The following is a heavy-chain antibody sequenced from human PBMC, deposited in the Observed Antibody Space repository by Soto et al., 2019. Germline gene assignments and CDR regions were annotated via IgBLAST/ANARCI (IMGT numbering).Heavy chain of an antibody. V-gene: IGHV4-34*01. CDR3: ARGLFSVPYYYDSSGYSLDY. J-gene: IGHJ4*02. CDR2: INHSGST. D-gene: IGHD3-22*01. CDR1: GGSFSGYY. Sequence: SETLSLTCAVYGGSFSGYYWSWIRQPPGKGLEWIGEINHSGSTNYNPSLKSRVTISVDTSKNQFSLKLSSVTAADTAVYYCARGLFSVPYYYDSSGYSLDYWGQGTLVTVPQ.